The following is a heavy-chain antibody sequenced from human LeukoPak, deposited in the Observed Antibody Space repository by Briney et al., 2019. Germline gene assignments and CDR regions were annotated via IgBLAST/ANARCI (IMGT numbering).Heavy chain of an antibody. J-gene: IGHJ4*02. Sequence: GESLKISCKGSGYSFTSYWIGWVRQMPGKGLEWMGTIYPGDSDTRYSPPFQGQVTISADKSISTAYQQWSSLKASDTAMYYCARSDCSSTSCHHDYWGQGTLVTVSS. V-gene: IGHV5-51*01. CDR2: IYPGDSDT. CDR3: ARSDCSSTSCHHDY. CDR1: GYSFTSYW. D-gene: IGHD2-2*01.